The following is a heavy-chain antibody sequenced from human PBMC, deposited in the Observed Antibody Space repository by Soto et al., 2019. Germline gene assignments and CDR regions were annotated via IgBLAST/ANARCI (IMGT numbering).Heavy chain of an antibody. CDR1: GFMFDSHS. V-gene: IGHV3-48*02. CDR3: ARKARPGHDAFDV. J-gene: IGHJ3*01. Sequence: GGSLRLSCAASGFMFDSHSMNWVRQAPGKGLEGISHISPSSTNTEYADSVKGRFTISRDNADSSLYLQMNNLRDEDTAIYYCARKARPGHDAFDVWGQGTMVTVSS. CDR2: ISPSSTNT.